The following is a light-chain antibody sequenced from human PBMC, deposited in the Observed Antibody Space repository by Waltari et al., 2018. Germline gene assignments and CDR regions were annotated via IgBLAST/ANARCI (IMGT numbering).Light chain of an antibody. V-gene: IGLV1-40*01. J-gene: IGLJ1*01. CDR1: WSNIGARD. CDR3: QSYDISLSAYV. Sequence: QSILTQPPSVSGAPGQTVTIPCTGSWSNIGARDVPWYLKLPGAAPIPLIYRNNIRTSGVPDRLSGSKSGTSASLAITGLQAEDEADYYCQSYDISLSAYVFGTGTRVTVL. CDR2: RNN.